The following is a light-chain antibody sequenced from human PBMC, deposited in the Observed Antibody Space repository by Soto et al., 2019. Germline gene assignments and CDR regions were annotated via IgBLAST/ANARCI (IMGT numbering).Light chain of an antibody. J-gene: IGKJ2*01. CDR2: AAS. V-gene: IGKV1-39*01. CDR1: QSISTF. CDR3: QQSYSTPYT. Sequence: DIQMTQSPSALSTSVGDRVTITCRASQSISTFLSWYQQKPGKAPKLLMSAASSLQSGVPTRFRGRVSGTSITLTISSLQPEDSGTYYCQQSYSTPYTFGQGTKVEI.